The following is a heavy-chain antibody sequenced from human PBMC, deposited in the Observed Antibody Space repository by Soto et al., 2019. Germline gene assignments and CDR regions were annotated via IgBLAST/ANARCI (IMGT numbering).Heavy chain of an antibody. CDR1: GGSISSYY. J-gene: IGHJ4*02. D-gene: IGHD6-6*01. V-gene: IGHV4-59*01. CDR3: ARDPGGSSSPDY. Sequence: SSETLSLTCTVSGGSISSYYWSWIRQPPGKGLEWIGYIYYSGSTNYNPSLKSRVTISVDTSKNQFSLKLSSVTAADTAVYYCARDPGGSSSPDYWGQGTLVTVSS. CDR2: IYYSGST.